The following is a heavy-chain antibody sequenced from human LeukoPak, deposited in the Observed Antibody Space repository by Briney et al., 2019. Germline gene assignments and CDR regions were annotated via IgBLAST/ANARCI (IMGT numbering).Heavy chain of an antibody. CDR2: THYRGDI. Sequence: SETLSLTCSVSGASVSSDYWNWLRQSPGRGLEWIGYTHYRGDINYNPSLKSRLTMSVDASSNEVSLKLSSVTAADAAVYYCGRNLGSGSDHWGQGTLVTVSS. V-gene: IGHV4-59*02. J-gene: IGHJ4*02. D-gene: IGHD3-10*01. CDR3: GRNLGSGSDH. CDR1: GASVSSDY.